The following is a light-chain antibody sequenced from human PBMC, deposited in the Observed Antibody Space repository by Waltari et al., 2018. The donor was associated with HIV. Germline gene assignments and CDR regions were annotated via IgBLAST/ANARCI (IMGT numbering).Light chain of an antibody. CDR2: GDS. V-gene: IGLV1-40*01. CDR3: QTFDITLGGFYV. Sequence: QSVLTQPPSVSGAPGQRVTISCSGSTSNVGTIYLLHWYQQLPGMGPQRLLSGDSNRPSGVPDRCSASKSGTSGSLTITGLQPEDEADYYCQTFDITLGGFYVFGTGTKVTVL. CDR1: TSNVGTIYL. J-gene: IGLJ1*01.